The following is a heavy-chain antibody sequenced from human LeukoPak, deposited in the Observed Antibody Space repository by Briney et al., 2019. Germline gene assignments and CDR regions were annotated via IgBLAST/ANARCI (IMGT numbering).Heavy chain of an antibody. CDR2: IYSGGST. D-gene: IGHD3-10*01. J-gene: IGHJ6*02. V-gene: IGHV3-53*01. CDR1: GFTVSSNY. CDR3: ARDSLLLGYGSFPPPDLYGMDV. Sequence: GGSLRLSCAASGFTVSSNYMSWVRQAPGKGLEWVSVIYSGGSTYYADSVKGRFTISRDNSKNTLYLQMNSLRAEDTAVYYCARDSLLLGYGSFPPPDLYGMDVWGQGTTVTVSS.